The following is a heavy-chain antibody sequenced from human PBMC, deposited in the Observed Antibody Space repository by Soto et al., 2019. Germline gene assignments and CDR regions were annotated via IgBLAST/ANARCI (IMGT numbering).Heavy chain of an antibody. D-gene: IGHD3-22*01. CDR3: AILALPYYYDSSGPRPDY. V-gene: IGHV1-18*01. CDR1: GYTFTSYG. Sequence: ASVKVSCKASGYTFTSYGISWVRQAPGQGIEWMGWISAYNGNTNYAQKLQGRVTMTTDTSTSTAYMELRSLRSDDTAVYYCAILALPYYYDSSGPRPDYWGQGTLVTVSS. J-gene: IGHJ4*02. CDR2: ISAYNGNT.